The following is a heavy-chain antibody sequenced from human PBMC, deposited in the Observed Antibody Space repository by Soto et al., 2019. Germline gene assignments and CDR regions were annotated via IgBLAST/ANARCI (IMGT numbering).Heavy chain of an antibody. Sequence: GASVKVSCKASGYTFTSYGISWVRQAPGQGLEWMGWISAYNGNTNYAQKLQGRATMTTDTSTSTAYMELRSLRSDDTAVYYCARDREELRYFDWLLSIDYYYGMDVWGQGTTVTVSS. D-gene: IGHD3-9*01. CDR2: ISAYNGNT. V-gene: IGHV1-18*04. J-gene: IGHJ6*02. CDR1: GYTFTSYG. CDR3: ARDREELRYFDWLLSIDYYYGMDV.